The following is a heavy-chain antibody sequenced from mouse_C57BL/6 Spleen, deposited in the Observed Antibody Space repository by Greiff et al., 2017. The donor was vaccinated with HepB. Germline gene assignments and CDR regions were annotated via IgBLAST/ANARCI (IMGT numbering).Heavy chain of an antibody. CDR3: ASQGTTVVANYAMDY. J-gene: IGHJ4*01. D-gene: IGHD1-1*01. CDR1: GYTFTSYW. CDR2: IHPNSGST. V-gene: IGHV1-64*01. Sequence: VQLQQPGAELVKPGASVKLSCKASGYTFTSYWMHWVKQRPGQGLAWIGMIHPNSGSTNYNEKFKSKATLTVDKSSSTAYMQLSSLTSEDSAVYYCASQGTTVVANYAMDYWGQGTSVTGSS.